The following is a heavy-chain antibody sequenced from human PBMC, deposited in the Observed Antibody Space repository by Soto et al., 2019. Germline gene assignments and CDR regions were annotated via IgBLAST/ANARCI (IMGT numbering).Heavy chain of an antibody. CDR2: FDPEDGET. Sequence: QVQLVQSGAEVKKPGASVKVSCKVSGYTLTELSMHWVRQAPGQGLEWMGGFDPEDGETIYAQKFQGRVTMTDDTSTDTAYRALSSRRSEDTPVYYCATDRDWGQGTLVTASS. D-gene: IGHD3-10*01. CDR1: GYTLTELS. CDR3: ATDRD. J-gene: IGHJ4*02. V-gene: IGHV1-24*01.